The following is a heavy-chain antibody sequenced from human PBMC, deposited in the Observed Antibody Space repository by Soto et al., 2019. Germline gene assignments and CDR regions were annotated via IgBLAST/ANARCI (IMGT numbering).Heavy chain of an antibody. V-gene: IGHV4-39*01. D-gene: IGHD5-12*01. CDR3: ASTIVASDYYYYYGMDV. CDR1: GGSISSSSYY. Sequence: SETLSLTCTVSGGSISSSSYYWGWIRQPPGKGLEWIGSIYYSGSTYYNPSLKSRVTISVDTSKNQFSLKLSSVTAADTAVYYCASTIVASDYYYYYGMDVWGQGTTVTVSS. J-gene: IGHJ6*02. CDR2: IYYSGST.